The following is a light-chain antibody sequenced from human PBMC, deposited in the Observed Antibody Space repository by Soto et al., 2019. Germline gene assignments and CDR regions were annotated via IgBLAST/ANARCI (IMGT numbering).Light chain of an antibody. V-gene: IGLV1-44*01. CDR3: ATWDDSLTGPV. J-gene: IGLJ3*02. Sequence: QAVVTQPPSASGTPGQRVTISCSGSHSNIGRDTVNWYQQLPGTAPKLLIYNNNERPSGVPDRFSGSKSGTSASLAINGLQSEDESDYSCATWDDSLTGPVFCGGTKLTVL. CDR2: NNN. CDR1: HSNIGRDT.